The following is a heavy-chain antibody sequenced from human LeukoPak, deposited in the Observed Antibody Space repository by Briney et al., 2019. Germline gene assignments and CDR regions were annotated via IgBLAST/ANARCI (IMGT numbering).Heavy chain of an antibody. CDR1: GFTVSSNY. D-gene: IGHD3-10*01. J-gene: IGHJ4*02. CDR2: IYGDVNT. Sequence: GGSLRLSCAASGFTVSSNYMGWVRQAPVKGLEWVSVIYGDVNTYYADSVKGRFTISRDNSKNTLYLQMNSLRAEDTAVYYCARVGIWFGELLYEDYWGQGTLVTVSS. V-gene: IGHV3-66*01. CDR3: ARVGIWFGELLYEDY.